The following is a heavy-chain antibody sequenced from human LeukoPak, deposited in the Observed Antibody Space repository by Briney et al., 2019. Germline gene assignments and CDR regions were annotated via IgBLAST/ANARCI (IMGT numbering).Heavy chain of an antibody. V-gene: IGHV3-7*01. D-gene: IGHD1-26*01. Sequence: GGSLRLSCAASGFTFSGYWMSWVRQAPGKGLEWVANIKQDGSEKYYVDSVKGRFTISRDNAKNSLYLQMNSLRAEDTAVYYCASYPGAKGADYWGQGTLVTVSS. CDR3: ASYPGAKGADY. CDR2: IKQDGSEK. J-gene: IGHJ4*02. CDR1: GFTFSGYW.